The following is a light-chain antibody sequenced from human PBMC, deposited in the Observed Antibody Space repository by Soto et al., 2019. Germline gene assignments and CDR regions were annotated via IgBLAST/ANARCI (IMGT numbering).Light chain of an antibody. V-gene: IGKV1-5*03. J-gene: IGKJ1*01. CDR3: QQYNRYSWK. Sequence: DIQMTQSPSTLSASVGDRVTITCRASQSISSWLAWYQQKPGKAPKVLIYKASSLESGVPSRFSGSGSGTEFTLTISSLQRDDFATYYCQQYNRYSWKFVEGTKVEIK. CDR2: KAS. CDR1: QSISSW.